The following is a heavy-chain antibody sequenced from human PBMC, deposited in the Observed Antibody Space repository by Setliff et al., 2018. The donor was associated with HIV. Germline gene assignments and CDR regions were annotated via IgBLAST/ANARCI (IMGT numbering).Heavy chain of an antibody. Sequence: SETLSLTCTLSGDSISSGFYYWGWIRQPPGKGLEWIGSKYNGGNIYYNPSLKSRVTISIYTSKNQFYLKLSSVTAADTAVYFCARLKTGPAPVDYWCQGTLVTSPQ. CDR2: KYNGGNI. D-gene: IGHD1-1*01. CDR3: ARLKTGPAPVDY. J-gene: IGHJ4*02. CDR1: GDSISSGFYY. V-gene: IGHV4-39*01.